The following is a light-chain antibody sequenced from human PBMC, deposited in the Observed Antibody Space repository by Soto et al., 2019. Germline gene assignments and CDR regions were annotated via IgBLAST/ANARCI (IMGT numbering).Light chain of an antibody. Sequence: DIQMTQSPSSLPASVGDRVTITCRASQGIRNDLGWYQQKPGKAPKRRFYAASSLESGVPTRYSGSGSVTDFTLTISSLQPKDFANYYCLQHKSYPWTFGQGTIVEIK. CDR2: AAS. V-gene: IGKV1-17*01. CDR3: LQHKSYPWT. CDR1: QGIRND. J-gene: IGKJ1*01.